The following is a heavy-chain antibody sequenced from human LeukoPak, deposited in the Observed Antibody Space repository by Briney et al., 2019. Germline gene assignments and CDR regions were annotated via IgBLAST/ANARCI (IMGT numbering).Heavy chain of an antibody. CDR2: ISSSSSYI. D-gene: IGHD7-27*01. CDR3: AKAPATGEGYYFYYMDV. Sequence: GGSLRLSCAASGFTFSSYSMNWVRQAPGKGLEWVSSISSSSSYIYYADSVKGRFTISRDNAKNSLYLQMNSLRADDTAVYYCAKAPATGEGYYFYYMDVWGKGTTVTVSS. V-gene: IGHV3-21*04. CDR1: GFTFSSYS. J-gene: IGHJ6*03.